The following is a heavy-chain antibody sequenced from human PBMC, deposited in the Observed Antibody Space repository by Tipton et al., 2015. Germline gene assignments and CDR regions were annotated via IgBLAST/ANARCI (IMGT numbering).Heavy chain of an antibody. CDR3: AKDPRSSAGNSALDY. Sequence: SLRLSCAASGFIFSSYGMHWVRQAPGKGLEWVAVISYDGRKIYYPDSVKGRFTISRDNSNNTLFLGMNNLRPDDTAVYFCAKDPRSSAGNSALDYWGQGTLVIVS. V-gene: IGHV3-30*18. CDR1: GFIFSSYG. J-gene: IGHJ4*02. D-gene: IGHD4-23*01. CDR2: ISYDGRKI.